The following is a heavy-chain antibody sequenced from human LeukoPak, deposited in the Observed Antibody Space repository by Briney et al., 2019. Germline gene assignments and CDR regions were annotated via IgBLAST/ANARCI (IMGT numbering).Heavy chain of an antibody. J-gene: IGHJ3*02. CDR2: ISGSSSYI. D-gene: IGHD2-15*01. Sequence: GGSLRLSCAASGFTFSSYGMNWVRQAPGKGLEWVSSISGSSSYIYYADSVKGRFTISRDNAKNSLYLQMNSLRAEDTAVYYCARGYCSGGSCYYAFDIWGQGTMVTVSS. CDR1: GFTFSSYG. V-gene: IGHV3-21*01. CDR3: ARGYCSGGSCYYAFDI.